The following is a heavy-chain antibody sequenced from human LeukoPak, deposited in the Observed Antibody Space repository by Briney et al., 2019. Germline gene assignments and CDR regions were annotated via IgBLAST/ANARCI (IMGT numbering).Heavy chain of an antibody. CDR1: GFTFSSYW. CDR3: VKMVIYYYGSGSYSDY. D-gene: IGHD3-10*01. CDR2: ISGNGGST. V-gene: IGHV3-64D*06. Sequence: PGGSLRLSCAASGFTFSSYWMLWVRQAPGKGLEYVSAISGNGGSTYYADSVKGRFTISRDNSKNTLYLQMSSLRAEDTAVYYCVKMVIYYYGSGSYSDYWGQGTLVTVSS. J-gene: IGHJ4*02.